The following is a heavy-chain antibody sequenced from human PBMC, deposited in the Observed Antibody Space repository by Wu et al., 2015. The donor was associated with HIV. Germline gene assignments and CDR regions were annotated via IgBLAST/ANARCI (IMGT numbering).Heavy chain of an antibody. CDR1: GGTFSSYA. CDR2: IIPIFGTA. CDR3: AGITMVRGVIGGFDY. Sequence: QVHLVQFGGEVKKPGSSVKVSCKASGGTFSSYAISWVRQAPGQGLEWMGGIIPIFGTANYAQKFQGRVTITTDESTSTAYMELSSLRSEDTAVYYCAGITMVRGVIGGFDYWGQGTLVTVSS. D-gene: IGHD3-10*01. J-gene: IGHJ4*02. V-gene: IGHV1-69*05.